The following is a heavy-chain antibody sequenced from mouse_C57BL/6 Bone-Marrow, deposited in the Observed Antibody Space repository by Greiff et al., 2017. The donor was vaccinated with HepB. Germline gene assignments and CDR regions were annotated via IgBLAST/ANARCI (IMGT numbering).Heavy chain of an antibody. Sequence: EVKLMESGPGLVKPSQSLSLTCSVTGYSITSGYYWNWIRQFPGNKLEWMGYISYDGSNNYNPSLKNRISITRDTSKNQFFLKLNSVTTEDTATYYCARGNWEDWYFDVWGTGTTVTVSS. D-gene: IGHD4-1*01. V-gene: IGHV3-6*01. J-gene: IGHJ1*03. CDR3: ARGNWEDWYFDV. CDR2: ISYDGSN. CDR1: GYSITSGYY.